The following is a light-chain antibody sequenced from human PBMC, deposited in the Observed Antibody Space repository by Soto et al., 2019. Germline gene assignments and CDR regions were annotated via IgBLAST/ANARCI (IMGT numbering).Light chain of an antibody. J-gene: IGKJ1*01. CDR2: GAS. Sequence: EIVLTPSPCTLSFSPWERATLSCRASQSVSSSYLAWYQQKPGQAPRLLIYGASSRATGIPARFTAGGSGTEFTLTISSLQSDDLAVYYCQQYDKWPRTCGQGTKG. CDR3: QQYDKWPRT. CDR1: QSVSSSY. V-gene: IGKV3-20*01.